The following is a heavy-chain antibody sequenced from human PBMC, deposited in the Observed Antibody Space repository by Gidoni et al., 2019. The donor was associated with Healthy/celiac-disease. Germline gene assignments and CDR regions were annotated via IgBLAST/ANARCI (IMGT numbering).Heavy chain of an antibody. J-gene: IGHJ4*02. V-gene: IGHV3-23*01. D-gene: IGHD6-19*01. CDR3: AKHRGSSVWYNPFDY. Sequence: EVQLLESGGGLVQPGGSLRLSCAAYGFTFSTYAMSWVRQAPGKGLEWVSGISASGGSTDYSDSVKGRFTISRDNSKNTLYLQMNSLRVEDTAVYYCAKHRGSSVWYNPFDYWGQGTLVTVSS. CDR1: GFTFSTYA. CDR2: ISASGGST.